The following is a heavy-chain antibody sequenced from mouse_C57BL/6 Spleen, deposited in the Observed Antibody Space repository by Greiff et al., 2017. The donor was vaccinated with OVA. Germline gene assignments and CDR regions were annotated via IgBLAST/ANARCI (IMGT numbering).Heavy chain of an antibody. CDR3: ARGATYFDY. D-gene: IGHD3-1*01. Sequence: EVQLVESGGGLVKPGGSLKLSCAASGFTFSDYGMHWVRQAPEKGLEWVAYISSGSRTIYYADTVKGRFTISRDNAKNTLFLQMTSLRSEDTAMYYCARGATYFDYWGQGTTLTVSS. J-gene: IGHJ2*01. V-gene: IGHV5-17*01. CDR1: GFTFSDYG. CDR2: ISSGSRTI.